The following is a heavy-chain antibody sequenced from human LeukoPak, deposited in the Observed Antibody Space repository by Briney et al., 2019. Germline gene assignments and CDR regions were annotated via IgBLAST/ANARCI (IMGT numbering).Heavy chain of an antibody. J-gene: IGHJ4*02. CDR1: GYTFASYD. CDR3: ARYPPAIPNDY. Sequence: ASVKVSCKASGYTFASYDINWVRQAPGQGPEWMGWMNPNSGNTAYAQKFRGRITMTRSPSTSTAYMELRSLRSEDTAVYYCARYPPAIPNDYWGQGTLVTVSS. V-gene: IGHV1-8*01. CDR2: MNPNSGNT. D-gene: IGHD2-2*02.